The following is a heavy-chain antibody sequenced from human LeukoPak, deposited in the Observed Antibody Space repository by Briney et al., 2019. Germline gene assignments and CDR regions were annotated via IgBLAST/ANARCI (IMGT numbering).Heavy chain of an antibody. D-gene: IGHD2-15*01. V-gene: IGHV1-69*04. J-gene: IGHJ4*02. CDR3: ARVPYCSGGSCYPDY. CDR1: GGTFSSYA. CDR2: IIPILGIA. Sequence: SVKVSCKASGGTFSSYAISWVRQAPGQGLEWMGRIIPILGIANYAQKFQGRVTTTADKSTSTAYMELSSLRSEDTAVYYCARVPYCSGGSCYPDYWGQGTLVTVSS.